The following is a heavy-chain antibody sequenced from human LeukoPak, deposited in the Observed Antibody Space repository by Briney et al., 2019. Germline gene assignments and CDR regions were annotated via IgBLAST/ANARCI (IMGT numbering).Heavy chain of an antibody. J-gene: IGHJ4*02. CDR2: ISGSGGST. Sequence: GGSLRLSCAASGFTFSSYAMSWVRQAPGKGLEWVSTISGSGGSTYYADSVKGRFTISRDNSKNTLYLQMNSLRAEDTAVYYCAKGYCSGGNCYPFDYWGQGTLVTVSS. V-gene: IGHV3-23*01. D-gene: IGHD2-15*01. CDR1: GFTFSSYA. CDR3: AKGYCSGGNCYPFDY.